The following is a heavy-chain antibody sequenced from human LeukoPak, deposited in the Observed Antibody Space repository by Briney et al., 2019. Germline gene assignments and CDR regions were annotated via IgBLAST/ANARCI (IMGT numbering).Heavy chain of an antibody. CDR1: GGSFGGDY. J-gene: IGHJ4*02. V-gene: IGHV4-59*01. D-gene: IGHD6-6*01. Sequence: SETLSLTCSVSGGSFGGDYWSWIRQPPGRGLEWIGNVYYTGDTNYNPSLKSRVTISVDTSKNQFFLKLSSVTAADTAVYYCAREGAGEYSLGYQLDYRGQGTLVTVSS. CDR3: AREGAGEYSLGYQLDY. CDR2: VYYTGDT.